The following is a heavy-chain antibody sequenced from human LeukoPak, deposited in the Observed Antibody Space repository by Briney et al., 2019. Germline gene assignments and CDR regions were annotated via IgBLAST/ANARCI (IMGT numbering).Heavy chain of an antibody. CDR3: AKYGKYYYDSSGYSDA. CDR2: ISSSGGST. D-gene: IGHD3-22*01. Sequence: GGFLRLSCVASGFTFSSYAMSWVRQAPGKGLEWVSAISSSGGSTNYADSVKGRFTISRDNSKNTLYLQMNSLRVEDTAVYYCAKYGKYYYDSSGYSDAWGQGALVTVSS. V-gene: IGHV3-23*01. CDR1: GFTFSSYA. J-gene: IGHJ5*02.